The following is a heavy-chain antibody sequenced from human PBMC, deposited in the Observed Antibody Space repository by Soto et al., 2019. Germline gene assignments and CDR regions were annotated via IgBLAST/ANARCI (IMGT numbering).Heavy chain of an antibody. V-gene: IGHV3-23*01. CDR2: ISGSGGST. CDR1: GFTFSSYA. J-gene: IGHJ5*02. D-gene: IGHD3-3*01. Sequence: GGSLRLSCAASGFTFSSYAMSWVRQAPGKGLEWVSAISGSGGSTYYADSVKGRFTISRDNSKNTLYLQMNSLRAEDTAVYYCAKMGRGGRITIFGVGPHNWFDPWGQGTLVTVSS. CDR3: AKMGRGGRITIFGVGPHNWFDP.